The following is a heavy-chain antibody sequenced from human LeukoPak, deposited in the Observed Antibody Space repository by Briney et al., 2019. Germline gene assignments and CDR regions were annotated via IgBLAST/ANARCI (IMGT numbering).Heavy chain of an antibody. CDR1: GFTFGDYA. D-gene: IGHD4-17*01. CDR2: IRSKAYGGTT. J-gene: IGHJ4*02. CDR3: TRDYGDYKGDY. V-gene: IGHV3-49*04. Sequence: GGSLRLSCTGSGFTFGDYAVIWVRQAPGRGLEWVGLIRSKAYGGTTEYAASVKGGFTISRDDSKSIAYLQMDSLKTEDTAVYYCTRDYGDYKGDYWGQGTLVTVSS.